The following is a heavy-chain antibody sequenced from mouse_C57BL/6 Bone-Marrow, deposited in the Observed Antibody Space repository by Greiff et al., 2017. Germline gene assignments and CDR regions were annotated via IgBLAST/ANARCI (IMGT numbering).Heavy chain of an antibody. Sequence: VQLQQPGAELVKPGASVKVSCKASGYTFTDYNMDWVKQSHGKSLEWIGDINPNNGGTIYNQKFKGKATLTVDKSSSTAYMELRSLTSEDTAVYYCARVGNAMDYWGQGTSVTVSS. J-gene: IGHJ4*01. D-gene: IGHD4-1*01. V-gene: IGHV1-18*01. CDR3: ARVGNAMDY. CDR2: INPNNGGT. CDR1: GYTFTDYN.